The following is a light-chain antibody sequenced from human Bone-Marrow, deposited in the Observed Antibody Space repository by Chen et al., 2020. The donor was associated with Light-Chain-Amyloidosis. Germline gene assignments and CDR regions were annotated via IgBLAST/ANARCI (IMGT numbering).Light chain of an antibody. CDR3: QQRSNS. V-gene: IGKV3-11*01. J-gene: IGKJ5*01. CDR1: QSVSSY. CDR2: DAS. Sequence: EIVLTQSPATLSLSPGEIATLSCRASQSVSSYLAWYQQKPGQAPRLRIYDASNRATGIPARFSGSGSGTDFTLTISSLEPEDFAVYYCQQRSNSFGQGTRLEIK.